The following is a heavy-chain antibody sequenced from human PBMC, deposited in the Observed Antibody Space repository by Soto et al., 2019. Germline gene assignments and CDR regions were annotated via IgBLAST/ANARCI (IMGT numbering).Heavy chain of an antibody. J-gene: IGHJ5*02. V-gene: IGHV1-2*02. Sequence: QVQLVQSGAEVKKPGASVYVSCKAPGYTFSDYYVHWVRQAPGQGLEWMGWINPNVGGTNYARKLQGRVTMTMDTSISTVYMKLTRLSPDDTAIYYCARGGREVPRIPYDTWGQGTRVTVSS. D-gene: IGHD3-16*01. CDR2: INPNVGGT. CDR1: GYTFSDYY. CDR3: ARGGREVPRIPYDT.